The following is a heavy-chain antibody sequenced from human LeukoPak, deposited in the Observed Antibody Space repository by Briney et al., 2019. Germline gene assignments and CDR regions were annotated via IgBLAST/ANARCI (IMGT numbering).Heavy chain of an antibody. J-gene: IGHJ5*02. D-gene: IGHD6-6*01. CDR3: ALEYSSSGGLLFGP. Sequence: ASVKVSCKVSGYTLTELSMHWVRQAPGKGLEWMGGFDPEDGETIYAQKFQGRVTMAEDTSTDTAYMELSSLRSEDTAVYYCALEYSSSGGLLFGPWGQGTLVTVSS. CDR1: GYTLTELS. V-gene: IGHV1-24*01. CDR2: FDPEDGET.